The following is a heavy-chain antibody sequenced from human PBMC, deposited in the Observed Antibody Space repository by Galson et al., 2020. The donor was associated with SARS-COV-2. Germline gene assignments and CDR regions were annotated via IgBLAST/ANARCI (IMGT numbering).Heavy chain of an antibody. CDR1: GGSISSNDYY. Sequence: SETLSLTCSVSGGSISSNDYYWGWIRQPPGKGLEWMGVIFHSESTFYNPSLKSRVTISADTSKNQFSLKLSSVTAADTAVYYCARHAPSIPMVRGIRGGEGYFDYWGQGTLVTVSS. D-gene: IGHD3-10*01. CDR2: IFHSEST. V-gene: IGHV4-39*01. CDR3: ARHAPSIPMVRGIRGGEGYFDY. J-gene: IGHJ4*02.